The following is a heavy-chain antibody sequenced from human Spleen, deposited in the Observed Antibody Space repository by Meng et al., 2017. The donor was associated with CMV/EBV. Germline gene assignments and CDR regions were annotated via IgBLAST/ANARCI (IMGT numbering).Heavy chain of an antibody. Sequence: QVQLQQWGAGLLKPSETLSLPCAVYDESFSDFYWSWVRQAPGKWLEWIGESNHIGTTNYNPSLQSRVAMSIDKSKNHFSLKLSSVTAADMAVYYCARGRDSYFDYWGQGALVTVSS. J-gene: IGHJ4*02. CDR2: SNHIGTT. V-gene: IGHV4-34*01. D-gene: IGHD2-21*02. CDR3: ARGRDSYFDY. CDR1: DESFSDFY.